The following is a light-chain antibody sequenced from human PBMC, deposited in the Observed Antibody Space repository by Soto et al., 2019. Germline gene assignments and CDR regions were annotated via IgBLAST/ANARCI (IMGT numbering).Light chain of an antibody. Sequence: DIQMTQSPSTLSGSVGDRVTITCRASQTISSWLAWYQQKPGKAPKLLIYKASTLKSGVPSRFSGSGSGTEFTLTISSLEPEDFAVYYCQQLFTFGPGTKVDIK. V-gene: IGKV1-5*03. CDR1: QTISSW. CDR2: KAS. J-gene: IGKJ3*01. CDR3: QQLFT.